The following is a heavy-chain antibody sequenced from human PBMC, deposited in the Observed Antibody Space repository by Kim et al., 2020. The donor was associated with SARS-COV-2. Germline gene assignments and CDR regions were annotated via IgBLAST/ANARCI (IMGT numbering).Heavy chain of an antibody. CDR1: GFTFSSYG. V-gene: IGHV3-33*06. CDR3: AKGPATTYYYGSGSYLDY. CDR2: IWYDGSNK. Sequence: AGSLRLSCAASGFTFSSYGMHWVRQAPGKGLEWVAVIWYDGSNKYYTDSVKGRFTISRDNSKNTLYLQMNSLRAEDTAVYYCAKGPATTYYYGSGSYLDYWGQGTLVTVSS. J-gene: IGHJ4*02. D-gene: IGHD3-10*01.